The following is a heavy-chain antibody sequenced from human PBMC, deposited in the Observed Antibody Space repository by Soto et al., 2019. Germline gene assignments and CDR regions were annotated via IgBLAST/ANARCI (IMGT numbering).Heavy chain of an antibody. CDR2: ISGSGGST. CDR1: GFTFSSYA. CDR3: ARGTYNTLSWMLSSFDP. Sequence: WGSLRLSCAASGFTFSSYAMSWVRQAPGKGLEWVSAISGSGGSTYYADSVKGRFTISRDTSKNNFSLRVRSVTAADTAVYYCARGTYNTLSWMLSSFDPWGPGILVTVSS. J-gene: IGHJ5*02. V-gene: IGHV3-23*01. D-gene: IGHD2-2*03.